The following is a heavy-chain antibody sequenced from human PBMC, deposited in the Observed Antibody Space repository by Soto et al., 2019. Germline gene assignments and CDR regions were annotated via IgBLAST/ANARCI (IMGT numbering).Heavy chain of an antibody. CDR3: ARLVYDTRLNYMYFDF. Sequence: SETLSLTCAVSGVSLTSGNWWTWVRQSPQRGLEYIGEIFHDGTANYYPSFERRVAMSVDTSRNQFSLKLTSVTAADTAVYFCARLVYDTRLNYMYFDFWGPGTLVTVS. CDR1: GVSLTSGNW. V-gene: IGHV4-4*02. D-gene: IGHD3-10*01. J-gene: IGHJ4*02. CDR2: IFHDGTA.